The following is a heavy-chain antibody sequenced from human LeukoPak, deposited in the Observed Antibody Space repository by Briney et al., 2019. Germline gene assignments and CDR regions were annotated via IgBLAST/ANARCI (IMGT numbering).Heavy chain of an antibody. J-gene: IGHJ2*01. CDR3: ARRAYYDSSGYHPTSGYFDL. Sequence: PSETLSLTCTVSGGSVFSYYWNWIRQSPGKGLEWLGYIYPNGITNYSPSLGSRGTISIATSKNQISLRLTSVTAADTAIYYCARRAYYDSSGYHPTSGYFDLWGRGTLVTVPS. CDR2: IYPNGIT. CDR1: GGSVFSYY. D-gene: IGHD3-22*01. V-gene: IGHV4-4*08.